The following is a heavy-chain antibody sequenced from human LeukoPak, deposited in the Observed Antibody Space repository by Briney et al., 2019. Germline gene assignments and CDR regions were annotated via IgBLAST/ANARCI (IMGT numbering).Heavy chain of an antibody. Sequence: PSETLSLTCTVSGVSISSSSYYWGWIRQPPGRDLEWIGSIYSSGNTYYNPSLESRVTISVDTSKNQLSLKLTSATAADTSVYYCARHSGLRSPFDPWGQGTLVTVSS. J-gene: IGHJ5*02. CDR2: IYSSGNT. CDR3: ARHSGLRSPFDP. CDR1: GVSISSSSYY. D-gene: IGHD3-3*01. V-gene: IGHV4-39*01.